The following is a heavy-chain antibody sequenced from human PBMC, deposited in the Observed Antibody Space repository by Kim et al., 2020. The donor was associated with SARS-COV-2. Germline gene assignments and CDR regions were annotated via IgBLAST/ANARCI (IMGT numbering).Heavy chain of an antibody. CDR3: ARAGGDY. V-gene: IGHV4-4*02. CDR2: IYHSGST. CDR1: GGSISSSNW. Sequence: SETLSLTCAVSGGSISSSNWWSWVRQPPGKGLEWIGDIYHSGSTNYNPSLKSRLTISVDKSKNQFSLKLSSVTAADTAVYYFARAGGDYWGHGTLVTVSS. D-gene: IGHD3-16*01. J-gene: IGHJ4*01.